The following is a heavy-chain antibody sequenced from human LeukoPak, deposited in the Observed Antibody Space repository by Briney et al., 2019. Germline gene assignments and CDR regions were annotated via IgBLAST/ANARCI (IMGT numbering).Heavy chain of an antibody. D-gene: IGHD5-18*01. J-gene: IGHJ6*03. CDR3: ARGRLWLVYYYYYYMDV. V-gene: IGHV4-61*02. CDR2: IHTSGST. Sequence: SQTLSLTCTVSGDFISSGNYYWNWIRQPAGKGLEWIGRIHTSGSTNYNPPLKSRVTISVDTSKNQFSLKLSSVTAADTAVYYCARGRLWLVYYYYYYMDVWGKGTTVTVSS. CDR1: GDFISSGNYY.